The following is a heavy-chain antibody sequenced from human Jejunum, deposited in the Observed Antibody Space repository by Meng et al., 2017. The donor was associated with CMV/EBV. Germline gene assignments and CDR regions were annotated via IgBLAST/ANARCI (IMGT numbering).Heavy chain of an antibody. CDR3: ASTLTSDN. Sequence: SLSCAGSGSLFSLYPVAWVRQAPGKGLEWVAQISHDGSATYYADSMKARVTISRDTSLNTVHLDINDLRADDTAVYFCASTLTSDNWGQGTLVTVSS. CDR2: ISHDGSAT. J-gene: IGHJ1*01. D-gene: IGHD3-16*01. CDR1: GSLFSLYP. V-gene: IGHV3-23*01.